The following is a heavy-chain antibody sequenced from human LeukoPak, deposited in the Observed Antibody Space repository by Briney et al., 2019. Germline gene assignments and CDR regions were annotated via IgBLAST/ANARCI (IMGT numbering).Heavy chain of an antibody. CDR2: INPNSGGT. J-gene: IGHJ4*02. CDR1: GYTFTVYY. Sequence: ASVKVSFTSSGYTFTVYYMHWVRQAPGQGLEWMGWINPNSGGTNYAQKFPGRVTMTRATSISTAYMELSRLRSDDTAVYYCARDLWGHGVAGTGYWGQGTLVTVSS. V-gene: IGHV1-2*02. D-gene: IGHD6-19*01. CDR3: ARDLWGHGVAGTGY.